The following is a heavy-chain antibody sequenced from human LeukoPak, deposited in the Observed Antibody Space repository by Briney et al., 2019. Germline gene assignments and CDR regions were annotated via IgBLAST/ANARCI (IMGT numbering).Heavy chain of an antibody. CDR3: ERHYHSSSWYSN. CDR2: IYYSGST. J-gene: IGHJ4*02. V-gene: IGHV4-39*01. Sequence: SETLSLTCTVSGGSISSSSYYWGWIRQPPGKGLEWIGSIYYSGSTYYNPSLKSRVTISVDTSKNQFSLKLSSVTAADTAVYYCERHYHSSSWYSNWGQGTLVTVSS. D-gene: IGHD6-13*01. CDR1: GGSISSSSYY.